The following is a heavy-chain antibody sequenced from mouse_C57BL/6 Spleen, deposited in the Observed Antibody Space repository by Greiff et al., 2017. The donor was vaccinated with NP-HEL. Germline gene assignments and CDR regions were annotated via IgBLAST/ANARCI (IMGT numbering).Heavy chain of an antibody. Sequence: QVQLKESGPELVKPGASVKISCKASGYAFSSSWMNWVKQRPGKGLEWIGRIYPGDGDTNYNGKFKGQATLTADKSSSTAYMQLSSLTSEDSAVYFCARSRSSYGYFDVWGTGTTVTVSS. CDR2: IYPGDGDT. CDR1: GYAFSSSW. J-gene: IGHJ1*03. V-gene: IGHV1-82*01. D-gene: IGHD1-1*01. CDR3: ARSRSSYGYFDV.